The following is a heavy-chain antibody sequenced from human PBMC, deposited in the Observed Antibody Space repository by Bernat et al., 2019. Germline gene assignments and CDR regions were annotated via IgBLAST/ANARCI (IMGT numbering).Heavy chain of an antibody. V-gene: IGHV3-48*01. Sequence: EVQLVESGGGLVQPGGSLRLSCAASGFTFSSYSMNWVRQAPGKGLEWVSYISSSSSTIYYADSVKGRFTISRDNAKNSLYLQMNSLRAEDTAVYYCARTPTGRWLVLGGLALWGQGTLVTVS. CDR1: GFTFSSYS. D-gene: IGHD6-19*01. J-gene: IGHJ4*02. CDR2: ISSSSSTI. CDR3: ARTPTGRWLVLGGLAL.